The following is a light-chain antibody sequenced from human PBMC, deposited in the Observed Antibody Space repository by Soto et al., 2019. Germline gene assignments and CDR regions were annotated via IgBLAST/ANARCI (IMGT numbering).Light chain of an antibody. V-gene: IGLV2-14*03. CDR1: SSDVGGYNS. J-gene: IGLJ2*01. Sequence: QSALTQPASVSGSPGQSITISCNGSSSDVGGYNSVSWYQQHPGKVPKLVIYDVIHRPSGISNRFSGSKSGNTASLTISGLQAEDEAHYYCSSYTSISASVIFGGGTALTVL. CDR3: SSYTSISASVI. CDR2: DVI.